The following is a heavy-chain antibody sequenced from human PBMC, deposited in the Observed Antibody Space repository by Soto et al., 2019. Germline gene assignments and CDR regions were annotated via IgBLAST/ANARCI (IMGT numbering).Heavy chain of an antibody. D-gene: IGHD2-15*01. CDR3: ARAGYCADGLCYSGPFDD. V-gene: IGHV3-23*01. CDR2: ISASGGTT. Sequence: XGCLVLCFAASGFTFAYYSMSWVRQAPGKGLEWVSAISASGGTTYFADSVKGRFAISRDTSKNTLYLQMNSLRAEDTAVYYCARAGYCADGLCYSGPFDDWGQGTLVTVSS. J-gene: IGHJ4*02. CDR1: GFTFAYYS.